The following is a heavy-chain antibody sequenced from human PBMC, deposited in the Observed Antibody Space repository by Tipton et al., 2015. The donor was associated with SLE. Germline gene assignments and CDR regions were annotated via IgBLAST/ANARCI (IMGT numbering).Heavy chain of an antibody. CDR1: GYTFTSYG. D-gene: IGHD6-13*01. V-gene: IGHV1-18*04. CDR3: ARTNSSWLHYYYGMDV. Sequence: QSGAEVKKPGASVKVSCKASGYTFTSYGISWVRQAPGQGLEWMGWISAYNGTANYAQKFQGRVTITADESTSTAYMELSSLRSEDTAVYYCARTNSSWLHYYYGMDVWGQGTTVTVSS. CDR2: ISAYNGTA. J-gene: IGHJ6*02.